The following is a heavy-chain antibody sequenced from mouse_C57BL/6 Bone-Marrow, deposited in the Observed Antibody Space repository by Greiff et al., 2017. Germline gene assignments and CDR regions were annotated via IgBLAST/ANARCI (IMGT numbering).Heavy chain of an antibody. Sequence: VQLQQSGAELVRPGASVKLSCKASGYTFTDYYINWVKQRPGQGLEWIARIYPGSGNTNYNEKFKGKATLTAEKSSSTAYMQLSSLTSGDSAVYCCAREGGRDYFDYWGQGTTLTVSS. J-gene: IGHJ2*01. CDR2: IYPGSGNT. CDR1: GYTFTDYY. V-gene: IGHV1-76*01. CDR3: AREGGRDYFDY.